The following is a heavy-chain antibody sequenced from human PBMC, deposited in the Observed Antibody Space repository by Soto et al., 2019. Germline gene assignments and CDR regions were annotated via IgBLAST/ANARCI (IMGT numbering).Heavy chain of an antibody. V-gene: IGHV4-34*01. CDR3: ARGGDYDFWSGYHLNWFDP. CDR1: GGSFSGYY. D-gene: IGHD3-3*01. CDR2: INHSGST. J-gene: IGHJ5*02. Sequence: SETLSLTCAVYGGSFSGYYWSWIRQPPGKGLEWIGEINHSGSTNYNPSLKSRVTISVDTSKNQFSLKLSSVTAADTAVYYCARGGDYDFWSGYHLNWFDPWGQGTLVTSPQ.